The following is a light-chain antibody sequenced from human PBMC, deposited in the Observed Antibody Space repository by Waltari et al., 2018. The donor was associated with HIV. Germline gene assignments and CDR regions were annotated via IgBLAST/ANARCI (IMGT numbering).Light chain of an antibody. CDR1: TSDVGGYKY. V-gene: IGLV2-14*01. CDR2: EVN. CDR3: TSYTSRNTRV. J-gene: IGLJ1*01. Sequence: QSALTQPASVSGSPGQSITISCTGTTSDVGGYKYVYWYQQHPGKAPKLVIYEVNNRPSGVATRFAGSKSGNTASLTISELQAEDEADYYCTSYTSRNTRVFGTGTKVTVL.